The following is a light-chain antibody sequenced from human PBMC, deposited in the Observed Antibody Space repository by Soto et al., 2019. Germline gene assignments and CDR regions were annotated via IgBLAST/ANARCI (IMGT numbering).Light chain of an antibody. CDR3: QQTYTTLSIT. CDR1: ESISRH. J-gene: IGKJ5*01. Sequence: DIQMTQSPSSLSGSVGDRVTITCRASESISRHLNWYQQKPGKAPKLLIYAASSLQNGVPARFRGGGSGTDFTLTISNLQPEDFATYDCQQTYTTLSITFGQGTRLDIK. V-gene: IGKV1-39*01. CDR2: AAS.